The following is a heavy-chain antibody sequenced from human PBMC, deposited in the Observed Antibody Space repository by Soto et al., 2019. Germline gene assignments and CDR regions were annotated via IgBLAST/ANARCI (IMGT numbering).Heavy chain of an antibody. D-gene: IGHD2-2*01. J-gene: IGHJ6*02. Sequence: SETLSLTCTVSGGSISSGDYYWSWIRQPPGKGLEWIGYIYYSGSTYYNPSLKSRVTISVDTPKNQFSLKLSSVTAADTAVYYCAREKKGCSSTSCYFSPGSYYYYGMDVWGQGTTVTVSS. V-gene: IGHV4-30-4*01. CDR1: GGSISSGDYY. CDR2: IYYSGST. CDR3: AREKKGCSSTSCYFSPGSYYYYGMDV.